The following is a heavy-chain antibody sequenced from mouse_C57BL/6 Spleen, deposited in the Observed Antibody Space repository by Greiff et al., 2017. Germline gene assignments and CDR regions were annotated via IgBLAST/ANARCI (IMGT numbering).Heavy chain of an antibody. CDR1: GYTFTSYW. V-gene: IGHV1-53*01. CDR3: ARSADYGSSYAAGFAY. Sequence: QVQLQQPGTELVKPGASVKLSCKASGYTFTSYWMHWVKQRPGQGLEWIGNINPSNGGTNYNEKFKSKATLTVDKSSSTAYMQLSSLTSEDSAVYYCARSADYGSSYAAGFAYWGQGTLVTVSA. CDR2: INPSNGGT. D-gene: IGHD1-1*01. J-gene: IGHJ3*01.